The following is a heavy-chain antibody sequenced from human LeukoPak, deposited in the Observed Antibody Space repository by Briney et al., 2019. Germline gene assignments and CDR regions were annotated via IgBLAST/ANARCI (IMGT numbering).Heavy chain of an antibody. V-gene: IGHV3-23*01. CDR3: AKVGGYAQRHYYYYYGMDV. CDR1: GFTFSSYA. CDR2: ISGSGGST. D-gene: IGHD5-12*01. J-gene: IGHJ6*02. Sequence: AGGSLRLSCAASGFTFSSYAMSWVRQAPGKGLEWVSAISGSGGSTYYADSVKGRFTISRDNSKNTLYLQMNSLRAEDTAVYYCAKVGGYAQRHYYYYYGMDVWGQGTTVTASS.